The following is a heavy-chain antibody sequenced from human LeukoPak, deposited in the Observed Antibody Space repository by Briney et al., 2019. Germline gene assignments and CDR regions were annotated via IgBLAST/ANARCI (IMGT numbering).Heavy chain of an antibody. CDR2: INPNSGGT. CDR1: GYTFTGYY. Sequence: ASVKVSCKASGYTFTGYYMHWVRHRPGQGHGLMGWINPNSGGTNNAQKFQGRVTMTRDTSISTAYMELSRLRSSDTALYYCVRIYYGPDNWGQGTLVTVSS. V-gene: IGHV1-2*02. J-gene: IGHJ4*02. CDR3: VRIYYGPDN. D-gene: IGHD3-3*01.